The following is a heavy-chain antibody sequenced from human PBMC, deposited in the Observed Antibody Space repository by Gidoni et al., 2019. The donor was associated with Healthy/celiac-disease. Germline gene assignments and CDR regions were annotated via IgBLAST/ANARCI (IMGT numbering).Heavy chain of an antibody. Sequence: EVQLVESGGGLVQPGGSLRLSCAASGFTFSSYAMNWVRQAPGKGLEWVSYISSSGSTIYYADSVKGRFTISRDNAKNSLYLQMNSLRAEDTAVYYCARDRRSTTYYGMDVWGQGTTVTVSS. CDR2: ISSSGSTI. J-gene: IGHJ6*02. V-gene: IGHV3-48*03. CDR1: GFTFSSYA. D-gene: IGHD1-26*01. CDR3: ARDRRSTTYYGMDV.